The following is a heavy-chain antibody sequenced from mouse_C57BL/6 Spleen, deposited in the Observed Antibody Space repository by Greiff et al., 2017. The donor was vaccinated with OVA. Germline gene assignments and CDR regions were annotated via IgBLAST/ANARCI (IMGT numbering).Heavy chain of an antibody. V-gene: IGHV5-17*01. CDR1: GFTFSDYG. Sequence: EVNLVESGGGLVKPGGSLKLSCAASGFTFSDYGMHWVRQAPEKGLEWVAYISSGSSTIYYADTVKGRFTISRDNAKNTLFLQMTSLRSEDTAMYYCARGNYDYGSFAYWGQGTLVTVSA. J-gene: IGHJ3*01. CDR3: ARGNYDYGSFAY. D-gene: IGHD2-4*01. CDR2: ISSGSSTI.